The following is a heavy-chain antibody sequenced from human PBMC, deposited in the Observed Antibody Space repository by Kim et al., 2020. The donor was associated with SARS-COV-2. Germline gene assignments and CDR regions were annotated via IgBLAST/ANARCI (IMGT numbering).Heavy chain of an antibody. J-gene: IGHJ4*02. V-gene: IGHV3-53*04. CDR3: ARDRYGSGSYFDY. Sequence: YADSAKGRFTISRHNSKNTLYLQMNSLRAEDTAVYYCARDRYGSGSYFDYWGQGTLVTVSS. D-gene: IGHD3-10*01.